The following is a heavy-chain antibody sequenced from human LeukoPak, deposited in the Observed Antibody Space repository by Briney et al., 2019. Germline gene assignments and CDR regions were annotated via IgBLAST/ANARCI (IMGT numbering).Heavy chain of an antibody. CDR3: ARGPIPKAYSSGWYNWLRRDAFDI. V-gene: IGHV4-39*07. CDR2: INHRGST. Sequence: PSETLSLTCTVSGGSISSSSYYWGWIRQPPGKGLEWIGEINHRGSTNYNPSLKSRVIISVDTSKNQFSLKLSSVTAADTAVYYSARGPIPKAYSSGWYNWLRRDAFDIWGQGTMVTVSS. CDR1: GGSISSSSYY. J-gene: IGHJ3*02. D-gene: IGHD6-19*01.